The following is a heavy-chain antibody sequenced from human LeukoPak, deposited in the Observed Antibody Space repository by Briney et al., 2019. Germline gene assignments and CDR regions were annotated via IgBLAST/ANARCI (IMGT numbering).Heavy chain of an antibody. D-gene: IGHD1-26*01. CDR2: IFYSGST. CDR1: GGSISGYY. Sequence: TSETLSLTCTVSGGSISGYYWSWIRQPPGKGREWIGYIFYSGSTNYNPSLKSRVTISVDTSKNQFSLKLSSVTAADTAVYYCARGEWDLLFDYWGQGTLVTVSS. J-gene: IGHJ4*02. CDR3: ARGEWDLLFDY. V-gene: IGHV4-59*01.